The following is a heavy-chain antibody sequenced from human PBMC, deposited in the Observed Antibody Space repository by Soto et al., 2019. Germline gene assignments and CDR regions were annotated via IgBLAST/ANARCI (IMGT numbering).Heavy chain of an antibody. CDR1: GYTFTSYG. D-gene: IGHD6-19*01. Sequence: ASVKVSCKASGYTFTSYGISWVRQAPGQGLEWMGWISAYNGNTKYAQKLQGRVTMTTDTSTSTAYMELRSLRSDDTAVYYCAREWSSGWYYYYGMDVWGQGTTVTVSS. CDR3: AREWSSGWYYYYGMDV. V-gene: IGHV1-18*01. J-gene: IGHJ6*02. CDR2: ISAYNGNT.